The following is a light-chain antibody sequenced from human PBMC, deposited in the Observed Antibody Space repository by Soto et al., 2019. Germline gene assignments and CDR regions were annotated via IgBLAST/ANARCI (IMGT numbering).Light chain of an antibody. CDR1: QSVSSD. Sequence: EIVLTQSPATLSLSPGERATHSCRASQSVSSDLAWYQQKPGQAPRLLIYDASNRATGIPARFSGSGSGTDFTLTISSLEPEDFAVYYCQQRSNWPPVTFGGGTKVEIK. V-gene: IGKV3-11*01. CDR2: DAS. J-gene: IGKJ4*01. CDR3: QQRSNWPPVT.